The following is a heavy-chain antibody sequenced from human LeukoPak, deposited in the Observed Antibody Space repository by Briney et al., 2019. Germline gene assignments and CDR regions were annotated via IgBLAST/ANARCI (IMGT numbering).Heavy chain of an antibody. CDR2: ISNNGGYT. Sequence: TGGSLRLSCAASGFTFSSSAMSWVRQAPGKGLEWVSAISNNGGYTYYADSVKGRFTISRDNSKNTLYLQMNSLRAEDTAIYYCAKRGPIYSASPGNYFDYWGQGTLVTVSS. D-gene: IGHD3-10*01. V-gene: IGHV3-23*01. J-gene: IGHJ4*02. CDR3: AKRGPIYSASPGNYFDY. CDR1: GFTFSSSA.